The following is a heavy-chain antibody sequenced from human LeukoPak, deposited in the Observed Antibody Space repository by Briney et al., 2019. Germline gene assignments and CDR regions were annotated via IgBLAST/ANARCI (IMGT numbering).Heavy chain of an antibody. CDR3: ARSPPGRTNWNYYDY. J-gene: IGHJ4*02. V-gene: IGHV3-64*01. CDR2: IGAIGVYT. CDR1: VLTFSYYA. D-gene: IGHD1-1*01. Sequence: GGALRLSCAASVLTFSYYAMHWLRQAPGKGLDVVSVIGAIGVYTYYANSVKGRFTISRDNSKSTVSLQMGSLRDEDMAVYYCARSPPGRTNWNYYDYWGRGALVTVAS.